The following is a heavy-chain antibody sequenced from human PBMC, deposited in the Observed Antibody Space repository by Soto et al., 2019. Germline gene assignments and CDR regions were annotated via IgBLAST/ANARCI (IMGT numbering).Heavy chain of an antibody. CDR1: GDSFSGYY. Sequence: PSETLSLTCAVYGDSFSGYYWGWIRQPPGKGLEWLGEIDHSGSTNYSPSLKSRVTMSVDTSRNQLLLQLNSVTAADTAVYYCARESAGSGKNNWFDPWGQGTLVTVSS. CDR3: ARESAGSGKNNWFDP. V-gene: IGHV4-34*01. CDR2: IDHSGST. J-gene: IGHJ5*02. D-gene: IGHD3-10*01.